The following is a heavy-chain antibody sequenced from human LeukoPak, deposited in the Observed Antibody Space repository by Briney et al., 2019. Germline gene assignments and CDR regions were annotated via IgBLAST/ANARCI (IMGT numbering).Heavy chain of an antibody. CDR1: GFTSGVYA. Sequence: GGSLRLSCTASGFTSGVYAMSWVRQAPGKGLEWVGFIRSKAYGGTTEYAPSVKGRFTISRGDSKSIAYLQMNSLKTEDTAVYYCTSSGWYRNYYYYGMDVWGQGTTVTVSS. J-gene: IGHJ6*02. CDR2: IRSKAYGGTT. D-gene: IGHD6-19*01. V-gene: IGHV3-49*04. CDR3: TSSGWYRNYYYYGMDV.